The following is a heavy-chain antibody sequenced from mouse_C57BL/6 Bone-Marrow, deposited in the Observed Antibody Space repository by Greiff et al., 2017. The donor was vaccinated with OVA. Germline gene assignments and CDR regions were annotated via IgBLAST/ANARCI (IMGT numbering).Heavy chain of an antibody. CDR3: VRQGYYYGSSGVAY. J-gene: IGHJ3*01. CDR1: GFSFNTYA. Sequence: EVQLVESGGGLVQPKGSLKLSCAASGFSFNTYAMNWVRQAPGKGLEWVARIRSKSNNYATYYADSVKDRFTISRDDSESMLYLQMNNLKTEDTAMYYCVRQGYYYGSSGVAYWGQGTLVTVSA. D-gene: IGHD1-1*01. V-gene: IGHV10-1*01. CDR2: IRSKSNNYAT.